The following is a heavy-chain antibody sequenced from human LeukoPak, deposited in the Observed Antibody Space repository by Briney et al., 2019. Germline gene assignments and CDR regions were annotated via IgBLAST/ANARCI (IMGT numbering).Heavy chain of an antibody. J-gene: IGHJ3*02. V-gene: IGHV4-34*01. CDR3: ARDEPYYDILTGYYPHHDAFDI. Sequence: SETLSLTCAVYGGSFSGYYWSWIRQPPGKGLEWIGEINHSGSTNYNPSLKSRVTISVDTSKNRFSLKLSSVTAADTAVYYCARDEPYYDILTGYYPHHDAFDIWGQGTMVTVSS. CDR2: INHSGST. CDR1: GGSFSGYY. D-gene: IGHD3-9*01.